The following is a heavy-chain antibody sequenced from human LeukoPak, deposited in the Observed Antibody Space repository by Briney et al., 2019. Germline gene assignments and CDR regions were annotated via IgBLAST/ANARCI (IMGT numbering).Heavy chain of an antibody. CDR1: GGSISSSSYY. V-gene: IGHV4-39*01. D-gene: IGHD2-2*01. Sequence: PSETLSLTCTVSGGSISSSSYYWGWIRQPPGKGLEWIGSIYYSGSTYYNPSLKSRVTISVDTSKNQFSLKLSSVTAADTAVYYCARGYIVVVPATLYGARNNNWFDPWGQGTLVTVSS. CDR2: IYYSGST. J-gene: IGHJ5*02. CDR3: ARGYIVVVPATLYGARNNNWFDP.